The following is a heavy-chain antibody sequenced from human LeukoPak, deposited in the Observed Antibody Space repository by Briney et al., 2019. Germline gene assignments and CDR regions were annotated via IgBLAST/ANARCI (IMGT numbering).Heavy chain of an antibody. CDR1: GYTFTRYG. CDR3: ARDFFHGHCAGLSCFLLDY. Sequence: SVKVSCKASGYTFTRYGISWVRQAPGQGLEWMGWISANNGDTNSAQKFQDRVTMTTDTSTSTAYMELRSLRSDDAAAYYCARDFFHGHCAGLSCFLLDYWGQGSLVTVSS. V-gene: IGHV1-18*01. D-gene: IGHD2-15*01. CDR2: ISANNGDT. J-gene: IGHJ4*02.